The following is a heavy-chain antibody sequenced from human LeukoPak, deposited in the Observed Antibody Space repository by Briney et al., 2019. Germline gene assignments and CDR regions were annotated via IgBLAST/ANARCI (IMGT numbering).Heavy chain of an antibody. Sequence: GGSLRLSCATSGFSFSAYGMHWVRQAPGKGLEWVANINQDGSVIYYVDSVKGRFIISRDNAKNSLSLQMNSLRVEDTAVYYCARIGYTSSSNDYWGQGTLVTVSS. CDR1: GFSFSAYG. J-gene: IGHJ4*02. CDR2: INQDGSVI. D-gene: IGHD2-15*01. V-gene: IGHV3-7*01. CDR3: ARIGYTSSSNDY.